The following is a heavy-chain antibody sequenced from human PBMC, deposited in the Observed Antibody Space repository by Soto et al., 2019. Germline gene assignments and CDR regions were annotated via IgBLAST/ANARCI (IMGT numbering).Heavy chain of an antibody. V-gene: IGHV6-1*01. CDR3: AGVSSFRGMDV. D-gene: IGHD3-16*01. CDR2: TYYRSTWSN. J-gene: IGHJ6*02. Sequence: PSQTLSLTCAISGASVSSSSAAWNWLRQSPSRGLEWLGRTYYRSTWSNDYAGSVKSRITINPDTCENQFSLQLYSVTPEDTAVYYCAGVSSFRGMDVWGQGTPVTVSS. CDR1: GASVSSSSAA.